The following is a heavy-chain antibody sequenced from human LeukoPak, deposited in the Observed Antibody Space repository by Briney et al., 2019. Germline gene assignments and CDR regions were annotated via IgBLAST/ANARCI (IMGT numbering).Heavy chain of an antibody. Sequence: GGSLRLSYAASGFTFSDYYMSWIRQAPGKGLEWVSYISSSSSYTNYADSVKGRFAISRDNAKNSLYLQMNSLRAEDTAVYYCARDHRPDYGSGNYFDYWGQGTLVTVSS. V-gene: IGHV3-11*06. CDR2: ISSSSSYT. CDR1: GFTFSDYY. CDR3: ARDHRPDYGSGNYFDY. D-gene: IGHD3-10*01. J-gene: IGHJ4*02.